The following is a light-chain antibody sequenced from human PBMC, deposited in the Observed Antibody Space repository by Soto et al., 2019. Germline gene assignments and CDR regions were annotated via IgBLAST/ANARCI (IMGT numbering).Light chain of an antibody. V-gene: IGKV1-39*01. CDR1: DSIGSY. J-gene: IGKJ1*01. CDR2: AAS. Sequence: DIQMTQSPSSLSASVGDRVTITCRASDSIGSYLNRYQHEPGRAPRLLISAASGLQSGVPSRFSGVGSGTDFTLSISDLQPEDFATYYCQQTYSRPRTSGQGTKVV. CDR3: QQTYSRPRT.